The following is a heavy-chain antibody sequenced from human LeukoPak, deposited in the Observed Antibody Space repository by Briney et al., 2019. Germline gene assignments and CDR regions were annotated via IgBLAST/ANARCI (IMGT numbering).Heavy chain of an antibody. V-gene: IGHV3-30*04. CDR3: ARDESSDWDYYGSGSYFGY. CDR2: ISYDGSNK. CDR1: EFTFISYA. Sequence: PGGSLRLSCAASEFTFISYAVHWVRQAPGKGLEWVALISYDGSNKYYADSVKGRFTISRDNSKNTVYLQMKSLRAEDTAVYYCARDESSDWDYYGSGSYFGYWGQGTLVTVSS. J-gene: IGHJ4*02. D-gene: IGHD3-10*01.